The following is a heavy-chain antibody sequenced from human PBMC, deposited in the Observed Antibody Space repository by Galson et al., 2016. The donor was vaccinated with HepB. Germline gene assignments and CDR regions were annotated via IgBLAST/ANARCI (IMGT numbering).Heavy chain of an antibody. CDR2: ITSSSGNR. V-gene: IGHV3-48*02. CDR3: TRVGGTYESAY. D-gene: IGHD1-26*01. CDR1: GFTFSNNG. Sequence: SLRLSCAASGFTFSNNGMSWVRQAPGKGLEWISYITSSSGNRFYADSVKGRFTISRDNAKNSLSLQMNSLRDEDTAVYYCTRVGGTYESAYWGQGTLVTVPS. J-gene: IGHJ4*02.